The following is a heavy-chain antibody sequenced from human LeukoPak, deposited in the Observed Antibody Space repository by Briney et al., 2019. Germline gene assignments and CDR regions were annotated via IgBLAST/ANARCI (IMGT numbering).Heavy chain of an antibody. CDR3: AHTSPSGSRHKYYYYYMDV. D-gene: IGHD2-2*01. CDR1: GFSLSTSGVG. J-gene: IGHJ6*03. Sequence: SGPTLVNPTQTLTLTCTFSGFSLSTSGVGVGWIRQPPGKALEWLALIYWNDDKRYSPSLKSRLTITKDTSKNQVVLTMTNMDPVDTATYYCAHTSPSGSRHKYYYYYMDVWGKGTTVTVSS. V-gene: IGHV2-5*01. CDR2: IYWNDDK.